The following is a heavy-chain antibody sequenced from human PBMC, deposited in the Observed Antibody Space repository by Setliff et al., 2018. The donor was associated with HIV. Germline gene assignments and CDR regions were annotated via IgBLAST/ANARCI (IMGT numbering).Heavy chain of an antibody. J-gene: IGHJ3*02. CDR3: AREVVVVVATTDAFDI. V-gene: IGHV3-30*02. CDR1: GFTFSTYG. CDR2: IRYDGNIK. Sequence: GGSLRLSCAASGFTFSTYGMHWVRQAPGKGLEWVAFIRYDGNIKSYADSVRGRFTISRDSSKNTLYLQMNSLRAEDTAVYYCAREVVVVVATTDAFDIWGQGTMVTVSS. D-gene: IGHD2-15*01.